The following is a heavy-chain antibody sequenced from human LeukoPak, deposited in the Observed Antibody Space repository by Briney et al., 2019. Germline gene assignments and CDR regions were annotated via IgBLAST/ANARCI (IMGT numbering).Heavy chain of an antibody. Sequence: GASVKVSCKASGYTFTSYDINWVRQATGQGLEWMGWMNPNSGNTGYAQKFQGRVTMTRNTSISTAYMELSSLRSEDTAVYYCARGGLRFLEWLWTHAFDIWSQGTMVTVSS. CDR2: MNPNSGNT. D-gene: IGHD3-3*01. J-gene: IGHJ3*02. V-gene: IGHV1-8*01. CDR3: ARGGLRFLEWLWTHAFDI. CDR1: GYTFTSYD.